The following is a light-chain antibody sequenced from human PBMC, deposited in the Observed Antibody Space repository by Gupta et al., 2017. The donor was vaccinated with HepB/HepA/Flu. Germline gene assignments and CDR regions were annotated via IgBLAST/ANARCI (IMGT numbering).Light chain of an antibody. V-gene: IGKV1D-16*01. CDR1: QGISTW. CDR2: AAS. J-gene: IGKJ4*01. CDR3: QQYNSFPLT. Sequence: DIQMTQSPSSLSASVGDRVTITCRASQGISTWLVWYQQKPGEAPRSLIYAASTLQSGVPSRFNGSGSGTDFTLTISSLQPEDFATYYCQQYNSFPLTFGGGTKVEIK.